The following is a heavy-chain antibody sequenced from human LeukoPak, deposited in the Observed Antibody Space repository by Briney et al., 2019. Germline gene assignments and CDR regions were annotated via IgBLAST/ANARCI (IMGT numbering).Heavy chain of an antibody. Sequence: GGSLRLSCAASGFTFRNYYMTWIRQAPGKGLEWVSYISASGDTIYYGDSVRGRFTISRDNAKNSPYLDMNTLKAEDTAVYHCARDPSWEILSYFDYWGQGTLVTVSS. CDR3: ARDPSWEILSYFDY. CDR1: GFTFRNYY. V-gene: IGHV3-11*04. J-gene: IGHJ4*02. CDR2: ISASGDTI. D-gene: IGHD1-26*01.